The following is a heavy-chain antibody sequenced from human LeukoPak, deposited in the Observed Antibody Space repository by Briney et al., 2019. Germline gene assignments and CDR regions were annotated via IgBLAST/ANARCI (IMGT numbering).Heavy chain of an antibody. CDR1: GFTFSSYS. CDR3: ARDPYNGYYGDDYYYYMDV. V-gene: IGHV3-21*01. Sequence: GGSLRLSCAASGFTFSSYSMNWVRQAPGKGLEWVSSISSSSSYIYYADSVRGRFTISRDNAKNLLSLQMNSLRAEDTAVYYCARDPYNGYYGDDYYYYMDVWGKGTTVTISS. J-gene: IGHJ6*03. D-gene: IGHD4-17*01. CDR2: ISSSSSYI.